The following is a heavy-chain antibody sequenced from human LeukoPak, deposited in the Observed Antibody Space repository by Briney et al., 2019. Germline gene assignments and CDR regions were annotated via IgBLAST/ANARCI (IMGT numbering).Heavy chain of an antibody. Sequence: PGGSLRLSCAASGFTFSSYAMGWVRQAPGKGLEWVSAISGSGGSTYYADSVKGRFTISRDNSKNTLYLQMNSLRAEDTAVYYCAKVPNYDFWSGYSHYFDYWGQGTLVTVSS. J-gene: IGHJ4*02. CDR1: GFTFSSYA. CDR2: ISGSGGST. V-gene: IGHV3-23*01. D-gene: IGHD3-3*01. CDR3: AKVPNYDFWSGYSHYFDY.